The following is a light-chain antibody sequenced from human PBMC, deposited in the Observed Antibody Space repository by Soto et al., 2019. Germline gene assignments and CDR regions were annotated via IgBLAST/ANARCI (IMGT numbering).Light chain of an antibody. CDR3: ASYAGTRLFV. CDR1: SSDVGFYNF. V-gene: IGLV2-8*01. CDR2: EVT. Sequence: LTQPPSASGSRGQSLTISCTGTSSDVGFYNFVSWYQQRPGKAPKLVIYEVTKRPSGVPDRFSGSKSGSTASLTVSGLQADDEADYYCASYAGTRLFVFGSGTKVTVL. J-gene: IGLJ1*01.